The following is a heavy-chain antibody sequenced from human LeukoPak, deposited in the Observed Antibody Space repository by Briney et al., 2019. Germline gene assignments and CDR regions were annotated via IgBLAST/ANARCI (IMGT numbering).Heavy chain of an antibody. V-gene: IGHV1-2*02. CDR3: ARSAEHCSNGVCFTKYFLDV. D-gene: IGHD2-8*01. CDR1: GHSFTASY. J-gene: IGHJ6*03. CDR2: INPNSGDT. Sequence: ASVKVSCKASGHSFTASYIHWVRQAPGQGLEWMGRINPNSGDTNYAQNFQGRVIVTRDTSINTAYMELSRLTSDDTADYYCARSAEHCSNGVCFTKYFLDVWGKGSTVTVSS.